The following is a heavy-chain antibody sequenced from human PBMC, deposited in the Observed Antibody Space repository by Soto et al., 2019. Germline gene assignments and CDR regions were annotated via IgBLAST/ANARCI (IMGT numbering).Heavy chain of an antibody. CDR1: GYTFTSYA. J-gene: IGHJ4*02. D-gene: IGHD4-17*01. V-gene: IGHV1-3*01. CDR3: ARERGYGDYDSGY. Sequence: ASVKVSCKASGYTFTSYAMHWVRQAPGQRLEWMGWINAGNGNTKYSQKFQGRVTITRDTSTSTAYMELRSLRSDDTAVYYCARERGYGDYDSGYWGQGTLVTVSS. CDR2: INAGNGNT.